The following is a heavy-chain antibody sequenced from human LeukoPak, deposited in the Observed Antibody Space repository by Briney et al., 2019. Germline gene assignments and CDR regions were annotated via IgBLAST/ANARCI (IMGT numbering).Heavy chain of an antibody. J-gene: IGHJ6*02. V-gene: IGHV6-1*01. Sequence: SQTLSLTCAISGDSVSSDSAAWNWIRQSPSRGLEWLGRTYYRSKWYNEYAVSVKSRITINADTSKNQFSLQLSSVTPEDTAVYYCARDLAWGFDGMDVWGQGTTVTVSS. CDR1: GDSVSSDSAA. CDR2: TYYRSKWYN. CDR3: ARDLAWGFDGMDV. D-gene: IGHD3-16*01.